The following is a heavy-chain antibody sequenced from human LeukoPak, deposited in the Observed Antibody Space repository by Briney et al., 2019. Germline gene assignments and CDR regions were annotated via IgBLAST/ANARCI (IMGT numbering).Heavy chain of an antibody. CDR2: ISACGST. Sequence: SETLSLTCTVSNGSISIYCWSWVRQPAGKGLEWIGRISACGSTNYNPSLKSRVTMSVDTSKNQFSLKLSSVTAADTAVYYCAREITVTRPFDYWGQGTLVTVSS. CDR1: NGSISIYC. CDR3: AREITVTRPFDY. J-gene: IGHJ4*02. D-gene: IGHD4-17*01. V-gene: IGHV4-4*07.